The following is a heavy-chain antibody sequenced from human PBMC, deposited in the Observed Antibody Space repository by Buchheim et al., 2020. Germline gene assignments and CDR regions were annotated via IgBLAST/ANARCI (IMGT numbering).Heavy chain of an antibody. Sequence: QVQLVESGGGVVQPGRSLRLSCAASGFTFSSYGMHWVRQAPGKGLEWVAVISYDGSNKYYADSVKGRFTISRDNFKNTLYLQMNSLRAEDTAVYYCAKDRYSSSSVDYWGQGTL. CDR3: AKDRYSSSSVDY. CDR2: ISYDGSNK. J-gene: IGHJ4*02. V-gene: IGHV3-30*18. D-gene: IGHD6-6*01. CDR1: GFTFSSYG.